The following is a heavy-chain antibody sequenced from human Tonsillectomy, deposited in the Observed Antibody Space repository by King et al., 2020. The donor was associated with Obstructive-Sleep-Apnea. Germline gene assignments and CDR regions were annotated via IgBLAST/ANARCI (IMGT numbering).Heavy chain of an antibody. Sequence: VQLVESGGGLVQPGGSLRLSCAASGFSFSSYAMSWVRQAPGKGLEWVSGISSSGGSRYYADSVKGRFTISRDNSKNTLYLQMSSLGAEDTAVYYCAKEGWIQLWTPFDYWGQGTLVTVSS. CDR3: AKEGWIQLWTPFDY. CDR2: ISSSGGSR. CDR1: GFSFSSYA. V-gene: IGHV3-23*04. J-gene: IGHJ4*02. D-gene: IGHD5-18*01.